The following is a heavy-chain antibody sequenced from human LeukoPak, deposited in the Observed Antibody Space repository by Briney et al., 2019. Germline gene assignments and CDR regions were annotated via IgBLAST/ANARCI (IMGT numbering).Heavy chain of an antibody. J-gene: IGHJ4*02. CDR2: IYYSGST. V-gene: IGHV4-59*08. CDR1: GGSISSYY. D-gene: IGHD5-24*01. CDR3: AGRDGYSYFDY. Sequence: SETLSLTCTVSGGSISSYYWSWIRQPPGKGLEWIGYIYYSGSTNYNPSLKSRVTISVDTSKNQFSLKLSSVTAADTAVYYCAGRDGYSYFDYWGQGTLVTVSS.